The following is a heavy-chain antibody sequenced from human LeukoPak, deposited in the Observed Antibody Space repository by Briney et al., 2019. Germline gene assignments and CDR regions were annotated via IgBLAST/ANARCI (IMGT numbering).Heavy chain of an antibody. CDR3: ARSGMSSSWYGDAFDV. CDR2: IYQSGGT. CDR1: AASVSSYY. D-gene: IGHD6-13*01. V-gene: IGHV4-59*02. J-gene: IGHJ3*01. Sequence: PQTLSLTCLVSAASVSSYYWSWVRPPPGKGLEWIGQIYQSGGTNYNPSLEGRATISADTSKKRLSLKLNCGIAADTAVYYCARSGMSSSWYGDAFDVWGHGTLVIVS.